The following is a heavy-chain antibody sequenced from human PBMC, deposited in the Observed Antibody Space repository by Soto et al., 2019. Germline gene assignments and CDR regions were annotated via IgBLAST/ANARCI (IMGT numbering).Heavy chain of an antibody. V-gene: IGHV1-3*01. CDR2: INAGNGNT. CDR3: ARVIELGVDAFDI. J-gene: IGHJ3*02. D-gene: IGHD2-8*02. CDR1: GYTFTSYA. Sequence: QVQLVQSGAEVKKPGASVKVSCKASGYTFTSYAMHWVRQAPGQRLEWMGWINAGNGNTKYSQKFQGRVTITRDTSVSTAYMELSSLRSEDTAVYYCARVIELGVDAFDIWGQGTMVTVSS.